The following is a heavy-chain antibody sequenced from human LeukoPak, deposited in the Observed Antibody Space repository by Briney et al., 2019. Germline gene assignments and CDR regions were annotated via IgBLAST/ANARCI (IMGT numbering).Heavy chain of an antibody. CDR3: ARNDYGTYYFDY. CDR1: GFRFNDYA. D-gene: IGHD4-17*01. CDR2: IYKDGYNT. Sequence: GGTLRLSCAASGFRFNDYAVHWIRQAPGKGLEWVAIIYKDGYNTHYADCLNGRFTISRDNSKYTLFLQMDSLRLEDTAVYYCARNDYGTYYFDYWGQEPWSASPQ. V-gene: IGHV3-30-3*01. J-gene: IGHJ4*01.